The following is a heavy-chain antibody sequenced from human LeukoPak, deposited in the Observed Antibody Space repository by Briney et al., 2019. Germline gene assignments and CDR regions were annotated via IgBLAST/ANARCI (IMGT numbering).Heavy chain of an antibody. CDR1: GFTFSTYW. J-gene: IGHJ4*02. Sequence: GGSQRLTCAASGFTFSTYWMTWVRQAPGKGLEWVANIKQDRSEKYYVGSVKGRFTISRDNAKNSLYLQMNTLRAEDTAVYYCARGAYFFNYWGQGTLVAVSS. V-gene: IGHV3-7*03. CDR2: IKQDRSEK. D-gene: IGHD4/OR15-4a*01. CDR3: ARGAYFFNY.